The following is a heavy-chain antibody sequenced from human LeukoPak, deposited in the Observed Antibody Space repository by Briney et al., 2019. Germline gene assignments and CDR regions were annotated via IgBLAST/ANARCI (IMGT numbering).Heavy chain of an antibody. D-gene: IGHD3-10*01. V-gene: IGHV4-34*01. CDR2: INHSGST. J-gene: IGHJ5*02. CDR3: ARGAGSYHWFDP. CDR1: GGSFSGYY. Sequence: PSETLSLTCAVYGGSFSGYYWSWIRQPPGKGLEWIGEINHSGSTNYNPSLKSRVTISVDTSKNQFSLKLSSVTAADTAVYYCARGAGSYHWFDPWGQGTLVTVSS.